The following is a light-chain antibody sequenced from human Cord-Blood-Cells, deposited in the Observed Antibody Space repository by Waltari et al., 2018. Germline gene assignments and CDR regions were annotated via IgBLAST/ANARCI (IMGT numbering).Light chain of an antibody. V-gene: IGLV2-14*01. Sequence: QSALTQPASVSGSPGQPLTISCTGTSSDGGGYNYVSWYQQHPGKAPKLMIYDVSNRPSGVSNLFSGSKSGNTASLTISGLQAEDEADYYCSSYTSSSTLYVFGTGTKVTVL. CDR3: SSYTSSSTLYV. CDR2: DVS. CDR1: SSDGGGYNY. J-gene: IGLJ1*01.